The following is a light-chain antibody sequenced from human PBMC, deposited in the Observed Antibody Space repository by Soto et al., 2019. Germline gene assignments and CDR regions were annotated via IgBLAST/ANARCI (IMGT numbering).Light chain of an antibody. CDR3: QSYDSSLSGVV. CDR2: RNS. J-gene: IGLJ2*01. CDR1: SSNIGAGYD. Sequence: QSVLTQPPSVSGAPGQRVTISCTGSSSNIGAGYDVHWYQQLPGTAPKSLIYRNSNRPSGVSARFSGSKSGTSASLAITGLQAEDEADYYRQSYDSSLSGVVFGGGTKLTVL. V-gene: IGLV1-40*01.